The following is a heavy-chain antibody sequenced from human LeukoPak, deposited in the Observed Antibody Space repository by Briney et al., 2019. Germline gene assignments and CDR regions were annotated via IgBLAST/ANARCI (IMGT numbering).Heavy chain of an antibody. CDR2: INHSGST. CDR3: ARGLRIAARRPYYYYYYGMDV. J-gene: IGHJ6*02. Sequence: PSETLSLTCAVYGGSFSGYYWSWIRQPPGKGLEWIGEINHSGSTNYNPSLKSRVTISVDTSKNQFSLKLSSVTAADTAVYYCARGLRIAARRPYYYYYYGMDVWGQGTTVTVSS. D-gene: IGHD6-6*01. V-gene: IGHV4-34*01. CDR1: GGSFSGYY.